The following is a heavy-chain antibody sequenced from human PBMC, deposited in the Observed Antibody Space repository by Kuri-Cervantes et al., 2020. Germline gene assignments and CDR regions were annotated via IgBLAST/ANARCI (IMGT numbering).Heavy chain of an antibody. CDR2: IYPDDSDT. CDR3: ARRGYYSGDAFDI. CDR1: GYSFTNYW. J-gene: IGHJ3*02. V-gene: IGHV5-51*01. D-gene: IGHD6-25*01. Sequence: GGSLRLSCKGSGYSFTNYWIGWVRQMPGKGLEWVGIIYPDDSDTRYSPSFQGHVTISADKSISTAYLQWSSLKASDTAMYYCARRGYYSGDAFDIWGQGTMVTVSS.